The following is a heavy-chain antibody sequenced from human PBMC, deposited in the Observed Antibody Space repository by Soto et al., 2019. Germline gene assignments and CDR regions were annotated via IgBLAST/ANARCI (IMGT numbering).Heavy chain of an antibody. Sequence: GGSLRLSCAASGFTFSSYWMSWVRQAPGKGLEWVANIKQDGSEKYYVDSVKGRFTISRDNAKNSLYLQMNSLRAEDTAVYYCARDFDHPPRGYYYYMDVWGKGTTVTVSS. V-gene: IGHV3-7*01. D-gene: IGHD3-10*01. CDR1: GFTFSSYW. CDR3: ARDFDHPPRGYYYYMDV. CDR2: IKQDGSEK. J-gene: IGHJ6*03.